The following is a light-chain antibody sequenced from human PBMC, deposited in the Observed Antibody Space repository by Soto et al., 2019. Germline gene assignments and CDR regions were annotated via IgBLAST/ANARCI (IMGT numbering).Light chain of an antibody. J-gene: IGKJ5*01. CDR1: ESVSSN. V-gene: IGKV3D-15*01. Sequence: EIVMTQSPVTLSVSPGERATLSCMASESVSSNLAWYQQNPGQAPRLLIYGASTRATGIPARFSGSGSGTEFTLTISSLQSEDFGVYYCQQYNNWPPITFGQGTRLEIK. CDR2: GAS. CDR3: QQYNNWPPIT.